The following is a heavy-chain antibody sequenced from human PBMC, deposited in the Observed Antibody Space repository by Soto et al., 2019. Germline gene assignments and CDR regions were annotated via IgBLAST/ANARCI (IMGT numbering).Heavy chain of an antibody. CDR2: IIPIFGTA. CDR1: GGTFSSYA. CDR3: ARHQLVGDLEDYYGMDV. D-gene: IGHD6-6*01. Sequence: SVKVSCKASGGTFSSYAISWVRQAPGQGLEWMGGIIPIFGTANYAQKFQGRVTMTTDTSTSTAYMELRSLRSDDTAVYYCARHQLVGDLEDYYGMDVWGQGTTVTVSS. V-gene: IGHV1-69*05. J-gene: IGHJ6*02.